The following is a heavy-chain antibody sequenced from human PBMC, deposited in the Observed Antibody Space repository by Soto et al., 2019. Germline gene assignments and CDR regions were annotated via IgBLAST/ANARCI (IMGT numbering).Heavy chain of an antibody. Sequence: QMQLVQSGPEVKKPGTSVKVSCKASGFTFTSSAVQWVRQARGQRLEWIGWIVVGSGNTNYAQKFQERVTITRDMSTSTAYMEMRSLRYEDTAVYYCAVVGGEQWLAADYWGQGNLVTVS. D-gene: IGHD6-19*01. V-gene: IGHV1-58*01. CDR2: IVVGSGNT. CDR1: GFTFTSSA. CDR3: AVVGGEQWLAADY. J-gene: IGHJ4*02.